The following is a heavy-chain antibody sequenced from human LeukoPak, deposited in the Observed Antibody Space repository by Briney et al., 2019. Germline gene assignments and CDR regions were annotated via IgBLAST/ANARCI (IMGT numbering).Heavy chain of an antibody. CDR3: AKDPVMTTVVTPLPFDY. D-gene: IGHD4-23*01. CDR1: GFTFSSYG. V-gene: IGHV3-30*02. J-gene: IGHJ4*02. CDR2: IRYDGSNK. Sequence: GGSLRLSCAASGFTFSSYGMHWVRQAPGKGLEWVAFIRYDGSNKYYADSVKGRFTISRDNSKNTLYLQMNSLRAEDTAVYYCAKDPVMTTVVTPLPFDYWGQGTLVTVSS.